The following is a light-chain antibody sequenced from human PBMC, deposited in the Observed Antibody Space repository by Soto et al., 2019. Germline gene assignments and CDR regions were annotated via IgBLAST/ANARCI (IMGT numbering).Light chain of an antibody. CDR1: QSVSSN. V-gene: IGKV3-15*01. Sequence: EIVMTQSPATLSVSPGERATLSCRASQSVSSNLAWYQHKPGQAPRLLIFGASTRATGIPARFSGSGSGTEFTLTISSLQSEDLAVYYCQHYNNWPPWTFGQGTKVEIK. CDR3: QHYNNWPPWT. CDR2: GAS. J-gene: IGKJ1*01.